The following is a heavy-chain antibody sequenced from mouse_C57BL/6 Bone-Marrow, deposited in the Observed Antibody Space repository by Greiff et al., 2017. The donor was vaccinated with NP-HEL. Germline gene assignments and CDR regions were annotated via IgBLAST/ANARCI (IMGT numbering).Heavy chain of an antibody. Sequence: VQLQQPGAELVKPGASVKLSCKASGYTFTSYWMHWVKQRPGQGLEWIGMIHPNSGSTNYNEKFKSKATLTVDKSSSTAYMQLSSLTSEDSAVYYCARRGYGNFPYAMDYRGQGTSVTVSS. D-gene: IGHD2-1*01. J-gene: IGHJ4*01. V-gene: IGHV1-64*01. CDR3: ARRGYGNFPYAMDY. CDR1: GYTFTSYW. CDR2: IHPNSGST.